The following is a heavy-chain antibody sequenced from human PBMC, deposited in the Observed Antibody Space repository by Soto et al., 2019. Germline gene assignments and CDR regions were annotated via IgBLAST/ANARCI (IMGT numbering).Heavy chain of an antibody. CDR3: ARSTDVYYLQFDP. CDR2: IYYSGST. J-gene: IGHJ5*02. V-gene: IGHV4-39*01. Sequence: SETLSLTCTVSGGSISSSSYYWGWIRQPPGKGLEWIGSIYYSGSTYYNPSLKSRVTISVDTSKNQFSLKLSSVTAADTAVYYCARSTDVYYLQFDPWGQGTLVTVYS. D-gene: IGHD2-8*01. CDR1: GGSISSSSYY.